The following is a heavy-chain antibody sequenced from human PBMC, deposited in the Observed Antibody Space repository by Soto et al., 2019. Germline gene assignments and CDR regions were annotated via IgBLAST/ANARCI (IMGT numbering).Heavy chain of an antibody. Sequence: EVQLVESGGGLVQPGGSLRLSCAASGLTFSNYAMSWVRQAPGKGLEWVSVITGSGDYTNYGDSVKGRFTISRDNSKNTLYLQMNSLRVEDTAVYYCVKEKPYDGGGYYYVFFDSWGQGTLVTVSS. CDR3: VKEKPYDGGGYYYVFFDS. D-gene: IGHD3-22*01. CDR2: ITGSGDYT. V-gene: IGHV3-23*04. J-gene: IGHJ4*02. CDR1: GLTFSNYA.